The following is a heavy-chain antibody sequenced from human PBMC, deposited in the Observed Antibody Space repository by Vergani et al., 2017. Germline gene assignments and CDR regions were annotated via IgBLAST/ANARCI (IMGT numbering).Heavy chain of an antibody. CDR2: MFHTGEA. CDR3: GVIMVRSPRPDNWFDS. Sequence: QIQLQESGPGLVKPSETLSLTCSVSGYSISRGFYWAWIRQTPEKGLEWIGGMFHTGEASNSPSLQSRVAFSMDTSKNQFSLQLTSVTAADTAVYFCGVIMVRSPRPDNWFDSWGRGTPVTVSS. CDR1: GYSISRGFY. V-gene: IGHV4-38-2*02. D-gene: IGHD3-10*01. J-gene: IGHJ5*01.